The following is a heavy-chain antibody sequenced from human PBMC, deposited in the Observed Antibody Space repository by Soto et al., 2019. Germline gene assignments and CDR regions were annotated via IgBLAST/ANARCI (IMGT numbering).Heavy chain of an antibody. V-gene: IGHV4-4*02. CDR1: GGSISSSNW. CDR3: ARIGVVVPAAIDY. J-gene: IGHJ4*02. Sequence: PSETLSLTCAVSGGSISSSNWWSWVRQPPGKGLEWIGEIYHSGSTNYNPSLKSRVTISVDKSKNQFSLKLSSVTAADTAVYYCARIGVVVPAAIDYWGQGTLVTVSS. D-gene: IGHD2-2*01. CDR2: IYHSGST.